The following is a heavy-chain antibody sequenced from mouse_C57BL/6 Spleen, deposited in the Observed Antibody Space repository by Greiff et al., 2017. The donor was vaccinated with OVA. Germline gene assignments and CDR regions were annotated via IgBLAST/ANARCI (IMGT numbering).Heavy chain of an antibody. J-gene: IGHJ4*01. D-gene: IGHD2-2*01. CDR2: IYPGNSDT. V-gene: IGHV1-5*01. CDR1: GYTFTSYW. Sequence: VQLQQSGTVLARPGASVKMSCKTSGYTFTSYWMHWVKQRPGQGLEWIGAIYPGNSDTSYNQKFKGKAKLTAVTSASTAYMELSSLTNEDSAVYYCTRCPPHLVSYAMDYWGQGTSVTVSS. CDR3: TRCPPHLVSYAMDY.